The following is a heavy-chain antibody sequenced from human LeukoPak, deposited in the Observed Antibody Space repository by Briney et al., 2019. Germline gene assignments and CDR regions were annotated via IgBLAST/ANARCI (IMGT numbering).Heavy chain of an antibody. Sequence: SETLSLTFTVSGGSVTSVSTYWSWIRQSPGKGLEWIGYIYYSGSTNYNPSLESRVTISVDTSKNQFSLKMRSVTAADTAVYYCTREALGFCSGGSGVHWFDPWGQGTLVTVSS. CDR1: GGSVTSVSTY. CDR2: IYYSGST. CDR3: TREALGFCSGGSGVHWFDP. J-gene: IGHJ5*02. D-gene: IGHD2-15*01. V-gene: IGHV4-61*01.